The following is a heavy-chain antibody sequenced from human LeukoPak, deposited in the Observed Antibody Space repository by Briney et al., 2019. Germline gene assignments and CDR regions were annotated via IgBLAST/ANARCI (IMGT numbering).Heavy chain of an antibody. D-gene: IGHD5-24*01. CDR3: ARTRRDGYNYVRSYYFDY. Sequence: GASVKVSCKASGYTFTGYYLHWVRQAPGQGLEWMGWIHPNSGGTNYAQRFQGRVTMTTDTSISTAYMELSRLRSDDTAVYYCARTRRDGYNYVRSYYFDYWGQGTLVTVSS. V-gene: IGHV1-2*02. CDR1: GYTFTGYY. CDR2: IHPNSGGT. J-gene: IGHJ4*02.